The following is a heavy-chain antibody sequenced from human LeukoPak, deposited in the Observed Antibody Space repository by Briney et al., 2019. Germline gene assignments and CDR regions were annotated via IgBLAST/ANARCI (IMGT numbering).Heavy chain of an antibody. V-gene: IGHV3-7*01. CDR2: IKHDGSEE. J-gene: IGHJ4*02. CDR3: ARDSRDY. CDR1: GFTFSMYW. Sequence: GGSLRLSCAASGFTFSMYWMTWVRQAPGKGLEWVANIKHDGSEEYYVDSVKGRFTISRDNAKNSLYLQMNSLRAEDTAVYYCARDSRDYWGQGTLVTVSS.